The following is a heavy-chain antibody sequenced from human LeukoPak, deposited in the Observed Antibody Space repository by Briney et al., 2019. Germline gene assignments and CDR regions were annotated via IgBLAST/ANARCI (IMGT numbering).Heavy chain of an antibody. V-gene: IGHV3-11*01. CDR1: GFTFSDNY. CDR3: ARSYYDSSGYYAFDI. D-gene: IGHD3-22*01. CDR2: ISGNGGVI. Sequence: GGSLRLSCAASGFTFSDNYMTWVRQAPGKGLEWLSYISGNGGVIQYADSVKGRFTISRDNAKNLLHLQMDSLRVEDTAVYYCARSYYDSSGYYAFDIWGQGTMVTVSS. J-gene: IGHJ3*02.